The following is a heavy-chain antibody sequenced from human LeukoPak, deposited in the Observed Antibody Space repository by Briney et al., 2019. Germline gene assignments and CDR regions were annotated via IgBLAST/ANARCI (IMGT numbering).Heavy chain of an antibody. J-gene: IGHJ6*02. V-gene: IGHV4-31*03. CDR3: ARFPTDYYDSSARVAYYYYGMDV. Sequence: SETLSLTCTVSGGSISSGGYYWSWIRQHPGKGLEWIGYIYYSGSTYYNPSLKSRVTISVDTSKNQFSLKLSSVTAADTAVYYCARFPTDYYDSSARVAYYYYGMDVWGQGTTVTVSS. D-gene: IGHD3-22*01. CDR1: GGSISSGGYY. CDR2: IYYSGST.